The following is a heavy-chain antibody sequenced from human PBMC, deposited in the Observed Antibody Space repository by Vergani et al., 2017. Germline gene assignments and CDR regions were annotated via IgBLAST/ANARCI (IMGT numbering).Heavy chain of an antibody. V-gene: IGHV3-53*05. CDR1: GFTVSSNY. Sequence: EVQLVETGGGLIQPGGSLRLSCAASGFTVSSNYMSWVRQAPGKGLEWVSVIYSGGSTYYADSVKGRFTISRDNSKNTLYLQMSSLRAEDTAVYYCVKPLGYCSSTSCYTDYWGQGTLVTVSS. J-gene: IGHJ4*02. CDR3: VKPLGYCSSTSCYTDY. CDR2: IYSGGST. D-gene: IGHD2-2*02.